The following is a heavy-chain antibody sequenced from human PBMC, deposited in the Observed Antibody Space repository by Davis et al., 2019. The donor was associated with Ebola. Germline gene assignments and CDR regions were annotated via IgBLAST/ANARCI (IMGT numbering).Heavy chain of an antibody. V-gene: IGHV1-3*01. Sequence: AVSVKVSCKASGYTFTDYPIHWVRQAPGQGPEWMGWISPGNDNTKYSQKFQDRVTITTDTSASTAYMELSSLTSEDTAVYYCARVGWASSYLFDHWGQGTLVTVSS. CDR1: GYTFTDYP. J-gene: IGHJ4*02. D-gene: IGHD6-13*01. CDR3: ARVGWASSYLFDH. CDR2: ISPGNDNT.